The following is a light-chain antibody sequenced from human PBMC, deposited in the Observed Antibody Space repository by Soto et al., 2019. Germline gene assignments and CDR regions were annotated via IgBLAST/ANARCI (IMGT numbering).Light chain of an antibody. CDR2: AAS. CDR1: QGISNF. Sequence: DIQMTQSPSSLSASVGDRVTITCRASQGISNFLNWYQQKPGKAPKLLIYAASNLQRGVPSRFSGSGSGTDFTLTISSLQPEDFATYYCQHTYNTPPYTFGQGTNLEIK. CDR3: QHTYNTPPYT. V-gene: IGKV1-39*01. J-gene: IGKJ2*01.